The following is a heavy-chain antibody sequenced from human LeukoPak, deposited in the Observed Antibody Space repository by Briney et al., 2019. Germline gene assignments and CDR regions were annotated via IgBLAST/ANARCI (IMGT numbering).Heavy chain of an antibody. Sequence: GGSLRLSCAASGFTFSNYWLTWVPQAPGQGLEWVANIKQDGSEKHYVDSVKGRFTISRDNAKNSLYLQMNSLRAEDTAGYYCARDRQIAYWGQGTLVTVSS. CDR3: ARDRQIAY. CDR2: IKQDGSEK. V-gene: IGHV3-7*01. CDR1: GFTFSNYW. J-gene: IGHJ4*02.